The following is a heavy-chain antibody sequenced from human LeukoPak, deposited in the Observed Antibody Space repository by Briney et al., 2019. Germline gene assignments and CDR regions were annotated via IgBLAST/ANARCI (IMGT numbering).Heavy chain of an antibody. CDR2: INPNLGIA. D-gene: IGHD2-21*02. J-gene: IGHJ4*02. CDR1: GCTLSSYA. CDR3: ARGVDYCGGDCYGY. Sequence: SVKVSCKASGCTLSSYAIRWVRQAPGQGLEWMGRINPNLGIANYAQKFQGRVTITADKSTSTAYMELSSLGSEDTAVYYCARGVDYCGGDCYGYWGQGTLVTVSS. V-gene: IGHV1-69*04.